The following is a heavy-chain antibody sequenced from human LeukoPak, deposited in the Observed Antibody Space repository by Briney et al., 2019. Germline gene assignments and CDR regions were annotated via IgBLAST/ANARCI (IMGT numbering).Heavy chain of an antibody. CDR1: GFPFSNAW. Sequence: PGGSLRLSCAASGFPFSNAWMSWVRQAPGKGLEWVGRIKNKRDGGTSDYAAPVKGRFTISRDDSTNTLFLQMNSLQIEDAGAYYCTTWLGSLGPWGQGTLVTVSS. CDR2: IKNKRDGGTS. D-gene: IGHD5-12*01. V-gene: IGHV3-15*01. J-gene: IGHJ5*02. CDR3: TTWLGSLGP.